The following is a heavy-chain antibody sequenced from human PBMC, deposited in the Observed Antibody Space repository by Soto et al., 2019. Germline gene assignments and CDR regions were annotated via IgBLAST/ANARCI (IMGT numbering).Heavy chain of an antibody. CDR2: IDPSDSYT. D-gene: IGHD6-13*01. CDR3: ARRHSSSSAFDP. V-gene: IGHV5-10-1*01. CDR1: GYSFTSYW. J-gene: IGHJ5*02. Sequence: GESLKISCKGSGYSFTSYWINWVRQMPGKGLEWMGRIDPSDSYTNYSPSFQGHVTISAGKSISTAYLQWSSLKASDTAMYYCARRHSSSSAFDPWGQGTLVTVSS.